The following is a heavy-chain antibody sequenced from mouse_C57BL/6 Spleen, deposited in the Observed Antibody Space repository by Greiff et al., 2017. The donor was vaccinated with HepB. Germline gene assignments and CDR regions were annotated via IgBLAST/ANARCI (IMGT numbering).Heavy chain of an antibody. CDR3: ARGEDSNYEGWYFDV. CDR1: GYSITSGYY. D-gene: IGHD2-5*01. CDR2: ISYDGSN. V-gene: IGHV3-6*01. Sequence: DVKLQESGPGLVKPSQSLSLTCSVTGYSITSGYYWNWIRQFPGNKLEWMGYISYDGSNNYNPSLKNRISITRDTSKNQFFLKLNSVTTEDTATYYCARGEDSNYEGWYFDVWGTGTTVTVSS. J-gene: IGHJ1*03.